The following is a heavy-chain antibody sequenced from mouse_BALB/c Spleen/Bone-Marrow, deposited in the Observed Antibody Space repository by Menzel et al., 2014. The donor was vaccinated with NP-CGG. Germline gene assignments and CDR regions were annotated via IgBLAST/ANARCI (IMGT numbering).Heavy chain of an antibody. J-gene: IGHJ4*01. D-gene: IGHD4-1*01. Sequence: VQLKQSGPSLVKPSQPLSLTCSVTGDSITSGYWNWIRKFPGNKLESMGYISYSGSTYYNPSLKSRISITRDTSKNXYYLQLKSVTTEDTATYYCATGNAMDYWGQGTSVTVSS. V-gene: IGHV3-8*02. CDR1: GDSITSGY. CDR3: ATGNAMDY. CDR2: ISYSGST.